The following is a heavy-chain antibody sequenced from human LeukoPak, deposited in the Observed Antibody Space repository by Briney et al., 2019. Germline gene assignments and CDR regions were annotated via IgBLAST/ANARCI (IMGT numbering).Heavy chain of an antibody. Sequence: PGGSLRLSCAASGFTFSRYAMSWVRQAPGKGLEWVSAISGSGGSTYYADSVKGRFTISRDNSKNTLYLQMNSLRAEDTAVYYCAKGLLGPLVGWDYWGQGTLVTVSS. V-gene: IGHV3-23*01. CDR2: ISGSGGST. J-gene: IGHJ4*02. D-gene: IGHD6-19*01. CDR3: AKGLLGPLVGWDY. CDR1: GFTFSRYA.